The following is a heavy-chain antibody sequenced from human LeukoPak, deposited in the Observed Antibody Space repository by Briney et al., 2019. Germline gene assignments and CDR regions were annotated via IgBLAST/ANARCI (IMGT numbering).Heavy chain of an antibody. CDR2: IYYSGST. CDR3: ARSVDTYYYDSSGYYFDY. D-gene: IGHD3-22*01. Sequence: SETLPLNCTVSGGSISSSSYYWGWIRQPPGKGLEWIRRIYYSGSTYCNPYLKSRVTISEDTSKNQFSLKLSSVTAADTAVYYCARSVDTYYYDSSGYYFDYWGQGTLVTVSS. CDR1: GGSISSSSYY. V-gene: IGHV4-39*07. J-gene: IGHJ4*02.